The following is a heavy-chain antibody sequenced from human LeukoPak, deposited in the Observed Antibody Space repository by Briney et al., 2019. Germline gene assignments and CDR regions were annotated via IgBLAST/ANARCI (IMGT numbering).Heavy chain of an antibody. CDR3: ARDPPYCGGDCYSDY. CDR2: ISGNGGTT. V-gene: IGHV3-23*01. D-gene: IGHD2-21*02. Sequence: GGSLRLSCAASGFTYSSYAMSWVRQAPGKGLEWVSVISGNGGTTYYADSAKGRFTISRDNSKNTLYLQMNSLRAEDTAVYYCARDPPYCGGDCYSDYWGQGTLVTVSS. CDR1: GFTYSSYA. J-gene: IGHJ4*02.